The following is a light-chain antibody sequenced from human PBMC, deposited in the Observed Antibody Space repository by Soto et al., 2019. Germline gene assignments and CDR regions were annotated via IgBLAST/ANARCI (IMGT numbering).Light chain of an antibody. Sequence: QSVLTPPPSVSGAPGQRVTNSCTGSSSNIGAGYDVHWYQQLPGTAPKLLIYGNSNRPSGVPDRFSGSKSGTSASLAITGLQAEDEADYYGQSYDSSRSAPYVFGTGTELTVL. V-gene: IGLV1-40*01. J-gene: IGLJ1*01. CDR2: GNS. CDR3: QSYDSSRSAPYV. CDR1: SSNIGAGYD.